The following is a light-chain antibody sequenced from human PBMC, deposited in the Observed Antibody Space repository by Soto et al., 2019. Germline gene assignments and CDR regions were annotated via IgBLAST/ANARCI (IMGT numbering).Light chain of an antibody. CDR2: GAS. V-gene: IGKV3-20*01. CDR1: QRVTSSY. Sequence: EIVLTQSPGTLSLSPGERATLSCRASQRVTSSYLAWYQQKPGQAPRLLIYGASRRATGITDRFSGSESGTDFALTISRQEPEDFAVYYCRHYGSSPRTFGQGTKVEIK. CDR3: RHYGSSPRT. J-gene: IGKJ1*01.